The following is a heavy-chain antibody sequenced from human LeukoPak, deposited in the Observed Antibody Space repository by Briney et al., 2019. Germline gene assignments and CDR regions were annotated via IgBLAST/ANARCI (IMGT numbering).Heavy chain of an antibody. CDR3: ARAHQQWLPNY. Sequence: ASVKVSCMASGYTFTDYYMLLLRQAPGQGLEWMGWINPNSGGTNYAQKFQGRVTMTRDTSISTAYMELSSLRSDDTAMFYCARAHQQWLPNYWGQGTLVTVSP. CDR2: INPNSGGT. J-gene: IGHJ4*02. D-gene: IGHD6-19*01. CDR1: GYTFTDYY. V-gene: IGHV1-2*02.